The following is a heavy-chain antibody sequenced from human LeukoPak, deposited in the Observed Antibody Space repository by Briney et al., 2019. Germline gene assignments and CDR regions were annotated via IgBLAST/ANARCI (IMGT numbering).Heavy chain of an antibody. Sequence: GGSLRLSCAASGFTVRNYCMSWVRQAPGKGLEWVAVIYGDGSTCYADSVKGRFTISSDNLKNTLSLQMDSLRAADTAMYYCARGSPVASGRYSIYSSWGQGTLVTVSP. CDR3: ARGSPVASGRYSIYSS. D-gene: IGHD3-10*01. CDR1: GFTVRNYC. CDR2: IYGDGST. V-gene: IGHV3-53*01. J-gene: IGHJ5*02.